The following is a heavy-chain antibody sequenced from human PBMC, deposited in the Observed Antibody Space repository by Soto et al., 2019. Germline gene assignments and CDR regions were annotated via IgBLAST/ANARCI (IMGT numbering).Heavy chain of an antibody. V-gene: IGHV4-31*11. CDR3: AGESHSQQPTQRCGGGYMDV. CDR2: LYFSGTT. Sequence: QLQLQESGPGLVKPSQTLSLTCAVSGGSISNGGYYGSWIRQHPGKGLEWIGSLYFSGTTYYNPSLKSRFIISVATPNNRFSLKLSSVTAADTAVDYCAGESHSQQPTQRCGGGYMDVWGKGTKVTVSS. D-gene: IGHD3-16*01. J-gene: IGHJ6*03. CDR1: GGSISNGGYY.